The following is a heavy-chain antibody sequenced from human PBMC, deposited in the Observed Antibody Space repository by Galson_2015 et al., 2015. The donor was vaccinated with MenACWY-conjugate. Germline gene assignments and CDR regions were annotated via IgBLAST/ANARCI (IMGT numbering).Heavy chain of an antibody. CDR2: IDPHNSNT. CDR1: GYSFTNYW. V-gene: IGHV5-51*01. Sequence: QSGAEVKKPGESLKISCKGSGYSFTNYWIGWVRQMPGRGLEWMGLIDPHNSNTRYSPSFQGQVTISADESISTAFLQWSSLKAPDTARYYCARHPPGGRGMDVWGRGTTVTVSS. D-gene: IGHD1-26*01. CDR3: ARHPPGGRGMDV. J-gene: IGHJ6*02.